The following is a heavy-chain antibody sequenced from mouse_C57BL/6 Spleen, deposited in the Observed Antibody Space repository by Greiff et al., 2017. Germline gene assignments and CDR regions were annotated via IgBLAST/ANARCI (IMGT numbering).Heavy chain of an antibody. J-gene: IGHJ4*01. V-gene: IGHV1-69*01. CDR1: GYTFTSYW. CDR3: ARSSNWDDAMDY. CDR2: IDPSDSYT. Sequence: QVQLQQSGAELVMPGASVKLSCKASGYTFTSYWMHWVKQRPGQGLEWIGEIDPSDSYTNYNQKFKGKSTLTVDKSSSTAYMQLSSLTSEDSAVYYCARSSNWDDAMDYWGQGTSVTVSS. D-gene: IGHD4-1*01.